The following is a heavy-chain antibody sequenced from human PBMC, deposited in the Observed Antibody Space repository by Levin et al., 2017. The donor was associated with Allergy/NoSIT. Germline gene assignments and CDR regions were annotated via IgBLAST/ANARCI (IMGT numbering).Heavy chain of an antibody. Sequence: PGGSLRLSCAASGFTVSSNDIGWVRQAPGKGLEWVSVLYSGGSAYYADSVKGRFTISRDNSKNTLYLQMTSLRAEDSAVYYCARGRSNTSNFDYWGQGTLVTVSS. D-gene: IGHD2/OR15-2a*01. CDR3: ARGRSNTSNFDY. J-gene: IGHJ4*02. V-gene: IGHV3-66*01. CDR2: LYSGGSA. CDR1: GFTVSSND.